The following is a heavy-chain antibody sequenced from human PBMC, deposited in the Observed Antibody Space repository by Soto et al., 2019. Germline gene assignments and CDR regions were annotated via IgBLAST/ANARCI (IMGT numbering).Heavy chain of an antibody. D-gene: IGHD6-13*01. CDR1: GYSFTNYW. CDR3: ASQGAPGKANDY. CDR2: IDPSDSYT. V-gene: IGHV5-10-1*01. Sequence: PGESLKISCKGSGYSFTNYWISWVRQMPGKGLEWMGTIDPSDSYTNYSPSFQGHVTISTDKSISTAYLQWSGLKASDTAMYYCASQGAPGKANDYWGQGSLVTVSS. J-gene: IGHJ4*02.